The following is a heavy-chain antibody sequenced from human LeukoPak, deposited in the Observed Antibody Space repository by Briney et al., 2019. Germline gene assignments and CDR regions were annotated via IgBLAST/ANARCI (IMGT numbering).Heavy chain of an antibody. Sequence: GGSLRLSCAASGFTFNTYAMNWVRQAPGKGLEWVSSISGSGENTYYADSVKGRFTISRDKSKNTLSLQMNSLRAEDTAVYYCAKGSVNYDILTGSYFDYWAQGTLVTVSS. CDR1: GFTFNTYA. J-gene: IGHJ4*02. CDR2: ISGSGENT. D-gene: IGHD3-9*01. V-gene: IGHV3-23*01. CDR3: AKGSVNYDILTGSYFDY.